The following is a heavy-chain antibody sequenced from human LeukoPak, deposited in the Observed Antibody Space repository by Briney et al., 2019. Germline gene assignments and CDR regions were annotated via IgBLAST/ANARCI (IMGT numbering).Heavy chain of an antibody. D-gene: IGHD2-15*01. CDR2: IYYSRST. Sequence: SETLSLTCTVSGGSISTYYWSWIRQHPGKGLEWIGYIYYSRSTSYNPSLKSRITISVDTFKNQFSLKLSSVTAADTAVYYCARDTGVVVGYFQHWGQGTLVTVSS. J-gene: IGHJ1*01. V-gene: IGHV4-59*01. CDR3: ARDTGVVVGYFQH. CDR1: GGSISTYY.